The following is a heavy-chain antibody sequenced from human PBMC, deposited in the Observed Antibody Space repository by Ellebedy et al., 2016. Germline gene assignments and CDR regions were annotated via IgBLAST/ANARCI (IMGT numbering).Heavy chain of an antibody. J-gene: IGHJ5*02. CDR1: GGTFNNYA. CDR2: IIPILGAT. D-gene: IGHD3-22*01. V-gene: IGHV1-69*13. CDR3: ARGLYFDSSGYHYWFDP. Sequence: SVKVSXXASGGTFNNYAISWVRQAPGQGLEWMGGIIPILGATDYAQKFQGRVTITAVESSRTAYMELRSLRSENTAVYYCARGLYFDSSGYHYWFDPWGQGTLVTVSA.